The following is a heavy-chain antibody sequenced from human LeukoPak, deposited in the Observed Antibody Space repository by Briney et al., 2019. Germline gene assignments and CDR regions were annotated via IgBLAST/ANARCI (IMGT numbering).Heavy chain of an antibody. CDR3: AGDYDYGDYPGY. CDR2: INWNGDST. CDR1: GFSFDDYG. J-gene: IGHJ4*02. Sequence: GGSLRLSCAASGFSFDDYGLTWVRQAPGKGLEWVSGINWNGDSTDYADSVKGRFTISRDNAKNSLYLQMNSLRAEDTALYYCAGDYDYGDYPGYWGQGTLVTVSS. V-gene: IGHV3-20*04. D-gene: IGHD4-17*01.